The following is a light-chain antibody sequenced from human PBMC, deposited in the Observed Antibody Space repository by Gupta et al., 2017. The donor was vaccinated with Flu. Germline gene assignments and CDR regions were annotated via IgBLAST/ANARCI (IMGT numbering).Light chain of an antibody. Sequence: PATLSVSPGERATLSCRASQNVGSSVAWYLQRPGQAPRLLISGASTRGTEIPDRFSGSGSGTKFTLTINSRQSEDFAVYYCQQENNWPKTFGQGTKV. V-gene: IGKV3-15*01. CDR1: QNVGSS. CDR2: GAS. CDR3: QQENNWPKT. J-gene: IGKJ1*01.